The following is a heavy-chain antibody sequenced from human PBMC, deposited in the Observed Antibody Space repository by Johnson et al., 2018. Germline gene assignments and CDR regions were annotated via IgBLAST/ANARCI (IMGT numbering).Heavy chain of an antibody. CDR1: GGSISTYY. CDR2: IYYSGST. D-gene: IGHD6-19*01. Sequence: QVQLQESGPGLVKPSETLSLTCTVSGGSISTYYWSWIRQPPGKGLEWIGYIYYSGSTNYNPSLKSRVTISVDTSKNQFSLKLSSVTAADTAVYYCAKQWLAYYYGMDVWGQGTTVTVSS. V-gene: IGHV4-59*01. CDR3: AKQWLAYYYGMDV. J-gene: IGHJ6*02.